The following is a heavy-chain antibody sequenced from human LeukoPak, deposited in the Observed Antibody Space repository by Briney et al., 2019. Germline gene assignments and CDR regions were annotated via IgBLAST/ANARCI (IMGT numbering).Heavy chain of an antibody. CDR1: GGSISSYY. D-gene: IGHD2-2*01. CDR3: ARSIVVVPVFDY. Sequence: SETLSLTCTVSGGSISSYYWSWIRQPPGKGLEWIGYIYYSGSTNYNPSLKSRVTISVDTFKNQFSLKLSSVTAADTAVYYCARSIVVVPVFDYWGQGTLVTVSS. V-gene: IGHV4-59*08. CDR2: IYYSGST. J-gene: IGHJ4*02.